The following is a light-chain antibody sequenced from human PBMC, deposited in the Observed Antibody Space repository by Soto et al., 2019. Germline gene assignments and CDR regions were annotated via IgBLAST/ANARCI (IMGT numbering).Light chain of an antibody. Sequence: VLTQSPDILSLSPGQTATLSCRAIESVDRYVAWYQPKVGQAPRLLIYDAFTRATGVAARFSGSGSATDFTRTISSLETDDFAVYYCQHRARWPSNVGPGTKVEIK. J-gene: IGKJ2*01. V-gene: IGKV3-11*01. CDR2: DAF. CDR1: ESVDRY. CDR3: QHRARWPSN.